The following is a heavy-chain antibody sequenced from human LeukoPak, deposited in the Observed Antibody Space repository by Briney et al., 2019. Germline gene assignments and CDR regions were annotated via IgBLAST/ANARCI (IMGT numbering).Heavy chain of an antibody. D-gene: IGHD3-16*02. CDR2: IDWDDDK. V-gene: IGHV2-70*11. CDR1: GGSFSGYY. CDR3: ARIRCLGELSFDY. Sequence: TLSLTCAVYGGSFSGYYWTWIRQPPGKALEWLARIDWDDDKYYSTSLKTRLTISKDTSKNQVVLTMTNMDPVDTATYYCARIRCLGELSFDYWGQGTLVTVSS. J-gene: IGHJ4*02.